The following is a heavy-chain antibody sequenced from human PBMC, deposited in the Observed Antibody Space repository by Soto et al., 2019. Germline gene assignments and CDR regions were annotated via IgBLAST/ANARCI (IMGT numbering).Heavy chain of an antibody. Sequence: QVQLVQSGAEVKKPGASVKVSCKASGYTFTSYGISWVRQAPGQGLEWMGWISAYNGNTNYAQKLQGRVTMTTDTSTSTAYMELRSLRSDDKAVYYCARDIVVVVAATLYYYYGMDVWGQGTTVTVSS. D-gene: IGHD2-15*01. CDR3: ARDIVVVVAATLYYYYGMDV. CDR2: ISAYNGNT. V-gene: IGHV1-18*01. CDR1: GYTFTSYG. J-gene: IGHJ6*02.